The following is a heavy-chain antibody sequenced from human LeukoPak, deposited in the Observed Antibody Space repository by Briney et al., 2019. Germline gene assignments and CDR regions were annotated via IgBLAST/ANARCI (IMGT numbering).Heavy chain of an antibody. V-gene: IGHV4-34*01. CDR1: GGSFSGYY. CDR3: ARVQRWLQSIDY. CDR2: INHSGST. J-gene: IGHJ4*01. D-gene: IGHD5-24*01. Sequence: SETLSLTCAVYGGSFSGYYWSWIRQPPGKGLEWIGEINHSGSTNYNPSLKSRVTISVDTSKNQFSLKLSSVTAADTAVYYCARVQRWLQSIDYWGQGNPGHRLL.